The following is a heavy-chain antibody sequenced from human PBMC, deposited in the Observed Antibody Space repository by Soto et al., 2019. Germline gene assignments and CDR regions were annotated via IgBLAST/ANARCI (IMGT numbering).Heavy chain of an antibody. CDR1: GGSISSSNYY. V-gene: IGHV4-39*01. CDR2: DSYSGNT. J-gene: IGHJ1*01. Sequence: SETLSLTCTVSGGSISSSNYYWGWIRQPPGKGLEWIGSDSYSGNTSYNPSLKTRFTISVDTSKNQFSLKLSSVTAADTAVYYCARRFGDYVLDFCGQGTLVTLSS. CDR3: ARRFGDYVLDF. D-gene: IGHD4-17*01.